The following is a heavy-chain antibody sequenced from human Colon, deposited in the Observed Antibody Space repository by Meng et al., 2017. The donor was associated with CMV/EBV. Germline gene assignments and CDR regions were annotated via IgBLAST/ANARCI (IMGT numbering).Heavy chain of an antibody. V-gene: IGHV3-74*01. Sequence: LSCEASGFSFSSYWMHWVRHAPGKGLVWVSNINSDGSRTSYADSVKGRFTISRDNAKNTLYLQMNGLRAEDTAIYYCARDRGYSADYWGQGTLVTVSS. D-gene: IGHD5-18*01. CDR2: INSDGSRT. CDR3: ARDRGYSADY. CDR1: GFSFSSYW. J-gene: IGHJ4*02.